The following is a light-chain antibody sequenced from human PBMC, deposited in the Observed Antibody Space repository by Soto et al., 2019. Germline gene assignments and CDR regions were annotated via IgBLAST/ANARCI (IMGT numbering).Light chain of an antibody. J-gene: IGLJ3*02. V-gene: IGLV1-51*01. Sequence: QSVLTQPPSVSAAPGQRVTISCSGSSSNIGNNYVSWYQQLPGTAPKLLIYDNNKRPSGIPDRFSGSKSGTSATLGITGLQTGDEADYYCGTWDNNLRVFGGGTKLTVL. CDR3: GTWDNNLRV. CDR1: SSNIGNNY. CDR2: DNN.